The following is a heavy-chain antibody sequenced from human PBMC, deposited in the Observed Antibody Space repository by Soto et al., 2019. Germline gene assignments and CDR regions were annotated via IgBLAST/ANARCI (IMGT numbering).Heavy chain of an antibody. Sequence: QVQLVESGGGVDQPGRSLRLSCAASGFTFSSYGMHWVRQAPGKGLEWVAVIWSDVSNKYYADYVKGRVTISRDNSKNTLNLQINSMRAEDRAVYYCARSQQLKPYDYFDYWGQGTLVTVSS. V-gene: IGHV3-33*04. D-gene: IGHD1-1*01. CDR3: ARSQQLKPYDYFDY. CDR2: IWSDVSNK. CDR1: GFTFSSYG. J-gene: IGHJ4*02.